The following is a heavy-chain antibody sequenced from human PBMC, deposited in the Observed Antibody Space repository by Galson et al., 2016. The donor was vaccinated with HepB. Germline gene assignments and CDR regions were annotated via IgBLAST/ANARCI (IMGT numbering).Heavy chain of an antibody. CDR1: GFTVSSNY. J-gene: IGHJ4*02. Sequence: SLRLSCAASGFTVSSNYMNWVRQAPGEGLERVSVIYSGGTTYYAGSVKGRFTISRDNSKNTLYLQMNSLRAEDTAVYYCAVGYNWNYIIDYWGQGILVTVSS. CDR2: IYSGGTT. V-gene: IGHV3-53*01. D-gene: IGHD1-7*01. CDR3: AVGYNWNYIIDY.